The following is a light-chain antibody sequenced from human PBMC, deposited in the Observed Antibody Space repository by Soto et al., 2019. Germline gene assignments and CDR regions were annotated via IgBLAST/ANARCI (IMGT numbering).Light chain of an antibody. J-gene: IGKJ4*01. V-gene: IGKV1-5*03. CDR3: QQYNNHPLT. CDR2: RAT. Sequence: DIQMTQSPSTLSASVGDRVTITCRASQSIGTWLAWYQQKPGKAPNLLIYRATNLQSGVPSRFSGSGSGAEFTLTISSLQPDDFATYYCQQYNNHPLTFGGGTEVEI. CDR1: QSIGTW.